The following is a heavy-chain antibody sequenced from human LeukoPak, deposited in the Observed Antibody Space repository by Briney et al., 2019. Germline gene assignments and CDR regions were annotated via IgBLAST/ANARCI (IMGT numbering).Heavy chain of an antibody. CDR2: IRYDGSNK. CDR3: AKWGGYSSGWYSFRGAFDI. D-gene: IGHD6-19*01. CDR1: GFTFSSYG. Sequence: GGSLRLSCAASGFTFSSYGMHWVRQAPGKGLEWVAFIRYDGSNKYYADSVKGRFTISRDNSKNTLYLQMNSLRAEDTAVYYCAKWGGYSSGWYSFRGAFDIWGQGTVVTVSS. V-gene: IGHV3-30*02. J-gene: IGHJ3*02.